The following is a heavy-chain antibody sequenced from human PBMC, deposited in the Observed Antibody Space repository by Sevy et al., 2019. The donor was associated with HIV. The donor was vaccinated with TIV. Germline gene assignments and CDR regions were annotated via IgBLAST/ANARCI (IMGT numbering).Heavy chain of an antibody. CDR1: GFTFSSYG. CDR2: IWYDGSNK. Sequence: GGSLRLSCAASGFTFSSYGMHWVRQAPGKGLEWVAVIWYDGSNKYYADSVKGRFTISRDNSKNTLYLQMNRLRAEDTAVYYCSKVGTGSGWYSYYYYYMDVWGKGTTVTVSS. V-gene: IGHV3-33*06. J-gene: IGHJ6*03. D-gene: IGHD6-19*01. CDR3: SKVGTGSGWYSYYYYYMDV.